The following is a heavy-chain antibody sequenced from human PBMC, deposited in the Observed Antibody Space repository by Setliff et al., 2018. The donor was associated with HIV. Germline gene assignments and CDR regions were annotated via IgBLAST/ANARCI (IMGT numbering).Heavy chain of an antibody. Sequence: PSETLSLTCTVSGGSISNSRYYWSWIRQPPGKGLEWIGSINYSGSTYYNPSLKSQVTISVDTSKNQFSLKLSSVTAADAAVYYRASRVYYYDSSGYLREEGFDPWGQGTLVTVSS. CDR1: GGSISNSRYY. CDR2: INYSGST. CDR3: ASRVYYYDSSGYLREEGFDP. D-gene: IGHD3-22*01. J-gene: IGHJ5*02. V-gene: IGHV4-39*01.